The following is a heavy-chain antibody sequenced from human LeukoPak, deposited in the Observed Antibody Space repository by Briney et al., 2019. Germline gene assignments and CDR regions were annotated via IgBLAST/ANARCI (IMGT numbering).Heavy chain of an antibody. CDR2: ISYDGSNK. CDR3: ARDLRWLQLLDY. V-gene: IGHV3-30*04. J-gene: IGHJ4*02. Sequence: PGRSLRLSCAASGFTFSSYAMHWVRQAPGKGLEWVAVISYDGSNKYYADSVKGRFTISRDNSKNTLYLQMNSLRAEDTAVYYCARDLRWLQLLDYWGQGTLVTVPS. CDR1: GFTFSSYA. D-gene: IGHD5-24*01.